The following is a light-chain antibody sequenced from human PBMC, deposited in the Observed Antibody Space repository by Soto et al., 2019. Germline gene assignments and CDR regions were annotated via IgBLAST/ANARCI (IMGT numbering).Light chain of an antibody. J-gene: IGKJ1*01. CDR2: DAS. Sequence: EIVMTQSPATLSVSPGERASLSCRASQSVSSNLAWYQQKPGQPPRLLIYDASTRATGIPARFSGSGSGIEFTLTISSLQSEDFAVYYCQQYSNWPRTFGQGTKVEIK. CDR1: QSVSSN. V-gene: IGKV3-15*01. CDR3: QQYSNWPRT.